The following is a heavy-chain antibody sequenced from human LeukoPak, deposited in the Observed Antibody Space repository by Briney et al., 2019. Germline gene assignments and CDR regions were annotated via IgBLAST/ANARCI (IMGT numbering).Heavy chain of an antibody. CDR1: GFTFSSYG. CDR3: ARDLYYGSGTYHAFDI. V-gene: IGHV3-23*01. J-gene: IGHJ3*02. Sequence: GGSLRLSYAASGFTFSSYGMSWVRQAPGKGLEWVSVISGSGGSSYYADSVKGRFTISRDNSKNTLYLQMNSLRAEDTAVYYCARDLYYGSGTYHAFDIWGQGTMVTVSS. D-gene: IGHD3-10*01. CDR2: ISGSGGSS.